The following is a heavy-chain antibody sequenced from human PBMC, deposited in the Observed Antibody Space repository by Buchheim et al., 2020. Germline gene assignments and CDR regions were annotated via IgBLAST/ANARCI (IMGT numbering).Heavy chain of an antibody. V-gene: IGHV3-30-3*01. CDR1: GFTFSSYA. J-gene: IGHJ6*02. CDR2: ISYDGSNK. CDR3: ARDLRSYYYGMDV. D-gene: IGHD5/OR15-5a*01. Sequence: QVQLVESGGGVVQPGRSLRLSCAASGFTFSSYAMHWVRQAPGKGLEWVAVISYDGSNKYYADSVKGRFTISRENSKNTLYLQMNSLRAEDTAVYYCARDLRSYYYGMDVWGQGTT.